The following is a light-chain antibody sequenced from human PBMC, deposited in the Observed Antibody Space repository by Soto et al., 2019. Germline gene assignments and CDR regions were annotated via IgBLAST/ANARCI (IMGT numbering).Light chain of an antibody. CDR2: AAS. CDR1: QDISHY. V-gene: IGKV1-16*02. CDR3: QQYISYPRT. Sequence: DIQMTQSPSSLSASIGDRVTITCRASQDISHYLAWLHQKPGNAPKSLIYAASSLQIGVPSKFSGSGSGADFTLTISSLQPEDFGTYYCQQYISYPRTFGQGTRVEIK. J-gene: IGKJ1*01.